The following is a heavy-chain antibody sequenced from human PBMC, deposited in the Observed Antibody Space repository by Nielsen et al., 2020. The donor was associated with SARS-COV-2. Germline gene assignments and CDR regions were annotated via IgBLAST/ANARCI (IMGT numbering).Heavy chain of an antibody. Sequence: GESLKISCQGSGYTFTSYWIGWVRQMPGKGLEWMGVIYPRDSDTRYNPSFQGQVTISADKSISTVCLQWSGLKASDSAMYYCARNTYGGSTDYWGQGTLVTVSS. CDR2: IYPRDSDT. D-gene: IGHD4-23*01. CDR1: GYTFTSYW. CDR3: ARNTYGGSTDY. V-gene: IGHV5-51*01. J-gene: IGHJ4*02.